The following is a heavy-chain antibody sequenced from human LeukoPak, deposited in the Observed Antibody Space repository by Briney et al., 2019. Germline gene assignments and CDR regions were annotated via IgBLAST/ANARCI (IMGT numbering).Heavy chain of an antibody. V-gene: IGHV3-23*01. CDR3: AKRRASSRDGYKTQITYYFDY. D-gene: IGHD5-24*01. CDR1: GFTFSSYA. CDR2: ISGSGGST. Sequence: GGSLRLSCAASGFTFSSYAMSWVRQAPGKGLEWVSAISGSGGSTYYADSVKGRFTISRDNSKNTLYLQMNSLRAEDTAVYYCAKRRASSRDGYKTQITYYFDYWGQGTLVTVSS. J-gene: IGHJ4*02.